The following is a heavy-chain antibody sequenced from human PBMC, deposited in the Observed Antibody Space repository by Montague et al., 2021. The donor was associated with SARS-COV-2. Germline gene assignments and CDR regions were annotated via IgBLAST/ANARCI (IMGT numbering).Heavy chain of an antibody. Sequence: SETLSLTCAVYGGSFSGYYWCWIRQPPGTGLEWIGEINHRGSTNYNPSLKRQVTISVDTSKNQFSLKLSSVTAADTAVSFCAGGRQHFNMVIVVMLGVEYYFDSWGQGTLVTVSS. CDR2: INHRGST. D-gene: IGHD3-16*01. CDR3: AGGRQHFNMVIVVMLGVEYYFDS. V-gene: IGHV4-34*01. CDR1: GGSFSGYY. J-gene: IGHJ4*02.